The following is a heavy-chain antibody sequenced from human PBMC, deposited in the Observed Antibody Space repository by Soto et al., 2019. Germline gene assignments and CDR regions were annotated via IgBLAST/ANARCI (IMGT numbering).Heavy chain of an antibody. V-gene: IGHV1-18*01. CDR2: ISAYNGNT. J-gene: IGHJ4*02. CDR3: ARESSSSCHDY. Sequence: QVQLVQSGAEVKKPGASVKVSCKASGYTFTSYGISWVRQAPGQGLGWMGWISAYNGNTDYAQKLQGRVTMTTDTSPSTAYMELRSLISDDTAVYYCARESSSSCHDYWGQGTLVTVSS. CDR1: GYTFTSYG. D-gene: IGHD6-13*01.